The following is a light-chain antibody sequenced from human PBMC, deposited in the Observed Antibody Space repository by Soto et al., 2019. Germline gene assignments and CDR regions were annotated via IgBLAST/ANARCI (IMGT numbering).Light chain of an antibody. CDR2: GAS. Sequence: EIVLTQSPGPLSLSPGDRATLSCRASQSVSNNYATWYQQKPGQSPRLLIGGASSRATGIPDSCSGSGAGTDFTFSISSLEPVDFAVYYCQQYGNSPGTFGQGTKVEIK. V-gene: IGKV3-20*01. CDR1: QSVSNNY. J-gene: IGKJ1*01. CDR3: QQYGNSPGT.